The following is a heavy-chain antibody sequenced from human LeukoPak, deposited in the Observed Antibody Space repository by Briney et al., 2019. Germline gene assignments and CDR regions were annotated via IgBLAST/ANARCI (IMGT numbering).Heavy chain of an antibody. Sequence: SETLSLTCTVSGGSISSSDYYWGWIRQPPGKGLEWIGCIYYSGSTSYNPSLKSRVTISVDTSKNHFSLRLSSVTAADTAMFYCARLTIAANAFDIWGQGTMVTVSS. V-gene: IGHV4-39*02. CDR1: GGSISSSDYY. D-gene: IGHD2-15*01. CDR2: IYYSGST. CDR3: ARLTIAANAFDI. J-gene: IGHJ3*02.